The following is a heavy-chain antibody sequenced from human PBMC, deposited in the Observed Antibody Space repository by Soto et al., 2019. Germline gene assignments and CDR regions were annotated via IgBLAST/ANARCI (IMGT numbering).Heavy chain of an antibody. J-gene: IGHJ5*02. D-gene: IGHD3-10*01. CDR3: SKADGSGTYYKSLTRFDP. CDR2: ISGSGGST. CDR1: GFTFSSYA. Sequence: EVQLLESGGGLVQPGGSLRLSCAASGFTFSSYAMSWVRQAPGKGLEWVSAISGSGGSTYYADSVKGRFTFSRDNSKNTLYMQMNSLRVEDTAVYYYSKADGSGTYYKSLTRFDPWGQGTLVTVSS. V-gene: IGHV3-23*01.